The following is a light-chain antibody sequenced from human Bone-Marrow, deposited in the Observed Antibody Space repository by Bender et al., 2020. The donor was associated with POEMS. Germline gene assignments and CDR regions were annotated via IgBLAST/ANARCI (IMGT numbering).Light chain of an antibody. V-gene: IGLV2-23*02. CDR2: EVS. J-gene: IGLJ3*02. CDR3: CSYAGSATWV. Sequence: QSALTQPASVSGSPGQSITISCSGTSSDVGSYKFVSWYQQHPGKAPKLIIYEVSERPSGVSNHFSGSKSGNTASLTISGLQPEDEADYYCCSYAGSATWVFGGGTKVTVL. CDR1: SSDVGSYKF.